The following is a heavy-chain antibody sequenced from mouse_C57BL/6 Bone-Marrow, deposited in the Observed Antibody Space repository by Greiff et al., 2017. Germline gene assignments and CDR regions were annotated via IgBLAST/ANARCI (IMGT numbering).Heavy chain of an antibody. CDR3: ARTDYDYGAY. Sequence: QVTLKESGPGILQSSQTLSLTCSFSGFSLSTSGMGVSWIRQPSGKGLEWLAHIYWGDDKRYNPYMKSRLTISKDTSRNQVFLKSTSVDTADTATYYCARTDYDYGAYWGQGTLVTVSA. CDR2: IYWGDDK. D-gene: IGHD2-4*01. V-gene: IGHV8-12*01. J-gene: IGHJ3*01. CDR1: GFSLSTSGMG.